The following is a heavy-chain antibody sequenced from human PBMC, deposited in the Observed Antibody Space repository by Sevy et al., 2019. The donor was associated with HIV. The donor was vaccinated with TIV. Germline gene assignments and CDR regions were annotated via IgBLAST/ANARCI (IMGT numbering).Heavy chain of an antibody. CDR1: GFTFSSYA. CDR3: AKDDRYNFDY. D-gene: IGHD1-20*01. CDR2: ISGSGGST. J-gene: IGHJ4*02. Sequence: GGSLRLSCAASGFTFSSYAMSWVRQAPGKGLEWVSAISGSGGSTYYADSVKGPFTISRDNSKNTLYLQMNSLRDEDTAVYYCAKDDRYNFDYWGQGTLVTVSS. V-gene: IGHV3-23*01.